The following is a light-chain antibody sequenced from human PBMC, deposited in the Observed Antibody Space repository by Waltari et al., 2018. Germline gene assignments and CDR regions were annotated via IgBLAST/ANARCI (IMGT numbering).Light chain of an antibody. CDR3: ATWDDRLNGPV. J-gene: IGLJ3*02. V-gene: IGLV1-36*01. CDR1: TPHLVNNC. Sequence: QSVLTQPPSVSAAPRQRVPLPCSGSTPHLVNNCVNWYQQLPGKAPKVVIYYDDLLPPGVSDRFSGSKSGTSASLAISGLQSEDEADYYCATWDDRLNGPVFGGGTRLTVL. CDR2: YDD.